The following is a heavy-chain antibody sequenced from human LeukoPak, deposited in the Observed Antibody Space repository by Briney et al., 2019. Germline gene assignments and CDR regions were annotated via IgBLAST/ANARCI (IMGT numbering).Heavy chain of an antibody. V-gene: IGHV3-74*01. CDR1: GFTFSSYA. CDR2: INSDGSST. CDR3: ATYDSWSGYNIAY. J-gene: IGHJ4*02. D-gene: IGHD3-3*01. Sequence: GGSLRLSCAASGFTFSSYAMSWVRQAPGKGLVWVSRINSDGSSTNYADSVKGRFTISRDNAKKTLYLQMKSLRAEDTAVYYCATYDSWSGYNIAYWGQGTLVTVSS.